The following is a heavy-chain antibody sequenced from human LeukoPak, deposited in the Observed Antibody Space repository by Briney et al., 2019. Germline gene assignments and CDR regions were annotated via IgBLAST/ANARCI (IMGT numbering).Heavy chain of an antibody. J-gene: IGHJ4*02. V-gene: IGHV3-23*01. CDR2: IRGGGDSK. CDR3: AKTNRYISSWYYY. CDR1: GFPFNYYA. D-gene: IGHD6-13*01. Sequence: PGGSLRLSCAAPGFPFNYYAMTSVRQAPGMGLEWVSAIRGGGDSKYYADSVKGRFTISRDNSKKKLYLQMNTLRADDTAIYFCAKTNRYISSWYYYWGQGTLVTVSS.